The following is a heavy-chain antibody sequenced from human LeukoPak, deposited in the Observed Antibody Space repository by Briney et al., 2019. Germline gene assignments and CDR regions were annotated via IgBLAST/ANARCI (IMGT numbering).Heavy chain of an antibody. CDR3: AKWGDYDILTGYYDPDY. J-gene: IGHJ4*02. D-gene: IGHD3-9*01. CDR2: VSGRDDST. V-gene: IGHV3-23*01. Sequence: GGSLRLSCAASGFTFSNCAMYWVRQAPGKGLEWVSAVSGRDDSTYYADSVKGRFTISRDTSKNTLYLQMNSLRAEDTAVYYCAKWGDYDILTGYYDPDYWGQGTLVTVSS. CDR1: GFTFSNCA.